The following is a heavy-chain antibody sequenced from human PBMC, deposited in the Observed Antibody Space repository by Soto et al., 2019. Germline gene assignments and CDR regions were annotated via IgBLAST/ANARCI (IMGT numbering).Heavy chain of an antibody. CDR2: IYYSGST. Sequence: SETLSLTCTVSGGSISSYYWSWIRPPPGKGLEWIGYIYYSGSTNYNPSLKSRVTISVDTSKNQFSLKLSSVTAADTAVYYCARSPQWEPPDYWGQGTLVTVSS. J-gene: IGHJ4*02. CDR1: GGSISSYY. CDR3: ARSPQWEPPDY. D-gene: IGHD1-26*01. V-gene: IGHV4-59*08.